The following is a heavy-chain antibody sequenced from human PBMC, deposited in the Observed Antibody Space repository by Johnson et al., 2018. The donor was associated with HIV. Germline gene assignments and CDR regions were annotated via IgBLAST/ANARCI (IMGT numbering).Heavy chain of an antibody. J-gene: IGHJ3*02. CDR1: GFTFSSYD. CDR2: IGTAGDT. CDR3: ARDLSGAFDI. D-gene: IGHD6-25*01. V-gene: IGHV3-13*01. Sequence: VQLVESGGGVVQPGGSLRLSCAVSGFTFSSYDMHWVRQGTGKGLEWVSDIGTAGDTYYPGSVKGRFTISRENAKNSLYLQMNSLRAEDTAVYYCARDLSGAFDIWGQGTMVTVSS.